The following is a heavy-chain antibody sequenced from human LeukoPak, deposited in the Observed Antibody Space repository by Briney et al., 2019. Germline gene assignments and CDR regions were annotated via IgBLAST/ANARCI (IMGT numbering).Heavy chain of an antibody. J-gene: IGHJ4*02. D-gene: IGHD3-22*01. V-gene: IGHV3-74*03. CDR2: INNDESST. CDR3: ARGAPYYYDTGIDY. Sequence: GGSLRLSCAASGFTFSSYWMHWVRQAPGKGLVWVSRINNDESSTTYADSVRGRFTISRDNAKNTLYLQMNSLRAEDTAVYYCARGAPYYYDTGIDYWGQGTLVTVSS. CDR1: GFTFSSYW.